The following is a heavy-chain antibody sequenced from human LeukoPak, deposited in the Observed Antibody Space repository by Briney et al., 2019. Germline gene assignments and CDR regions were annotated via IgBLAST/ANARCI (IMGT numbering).Heavy chain of an antibody. D-gene: IGHD1-7*01. CDR1: GFTFSSYW. J-gene: IGHJ4*02. CDR2: INTDGGTT. CDR3: ATSRTFVY. V-gene: IGHV3-74*01. Sequence: GGSLRLSCEASGFTFSSYWMHWVRQAPGKGPVWVSHINTDGGTTSYADSVKGRFTISRDNAKNTLYLQMDSLRAEDTAVYYCATSRTFVYWGQGTLVTVSS.